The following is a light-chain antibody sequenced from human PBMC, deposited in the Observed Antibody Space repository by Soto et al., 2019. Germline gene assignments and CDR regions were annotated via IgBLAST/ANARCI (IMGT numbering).Light chain of an antibody. CDR3: QQRSDWPT. Sequence: EILLTQSPATLSLSPGDSATLSCRASQSVNTYLAWYQQKPGQAPRLLIYGASKRATGIPARFSGSGSGTDFTLTISSLEPEDFAVYYCQQRSDWPTFGHGTRLEIK. V-gene: IGKV3-11*01. CDR1: QSVNTY. J-gene: IGKJ5*01. CDR2: GAS.